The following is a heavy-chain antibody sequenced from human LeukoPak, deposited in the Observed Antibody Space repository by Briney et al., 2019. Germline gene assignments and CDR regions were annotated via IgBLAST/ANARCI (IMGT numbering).Heavy chain of an antibody. Sequence: GGSLRLSCAASGFTFNDYYMSWIRQAPGKGLEWLSYINIGGTNTHYADSVKGRFTISRTNAKKSLFLQRNIMRADATAAYYCATLGVAFHTCGEGVLVTVSS. CDR2: INIGGTNT. V-gene: IGHV3-11*04. CDR1: GFTFNDYY. CDR3: ATLGVAFHT. J-gene: IGHJ5*02.